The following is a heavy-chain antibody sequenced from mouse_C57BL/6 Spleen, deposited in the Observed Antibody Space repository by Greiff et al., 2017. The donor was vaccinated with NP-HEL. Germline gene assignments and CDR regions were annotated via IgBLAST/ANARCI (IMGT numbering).Heavy chain of an antibody. CDR1: GYTFTSYW. CDR2: IDPNGGGT. V-gene: IGHV1-72*01. Sequence: QVHVKQPGAELVKPGASVKLSCKASGYTFTSYWMHWVKQRPGRGLEWIGRIDPNGGGTKYNEKFKSKATLTVDKPSSTAYMQLSSLTSEDSAVYYCARGGRQLRLLFAYWGQGTLVTVSA. D-gene: IGHD3-2*02. CDR3: ARGGRQLRLLFAY. J-gene: IGHJ3*01.